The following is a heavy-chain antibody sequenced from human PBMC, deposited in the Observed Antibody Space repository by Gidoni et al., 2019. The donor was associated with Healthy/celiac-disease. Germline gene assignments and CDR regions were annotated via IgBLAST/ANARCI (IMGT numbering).Heavy chain of an antibody. Sequence: QVQLQQWGAGLLKPSETLSLTCAVYGGSFSGYYWSWIRQPPGKGMEWIGEINHSGSTNYNPSLKSRVTISVDTSKNQFSLKLSSVTAADTAVYYCARSDGGVQEFDPWGQGTLVTVSS. CDR3: ARSDGGVQEFDP. CDR2: INHSGST. V-gene: IGHV4-34*01. D-gene: IGHD1-1*01. CDR1: GGSFSGYY. J-gene: IGHJ5*02.